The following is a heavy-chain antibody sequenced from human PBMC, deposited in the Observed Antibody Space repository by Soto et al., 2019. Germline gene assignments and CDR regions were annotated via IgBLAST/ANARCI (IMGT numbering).Heavy chain of an antibody. J-gene: IGHJ4*02. CDR2: INHSGST. Sequence: QVQLQQWGAGLLKPSETLSLTCAVYGGSFSGYYWSLIRQPPGKGLEWIGQINHSGSTNYNPSLKSRVTISVDTSKNQFSLKVSSVTAADTAVYYCARTSRFDSWGQGTLVTVSS. D-gene: IGHD6-6*01. V-gene: IGHV4-34*01. CDR1: GGSFSGYY. CDR3: ARTSRFDS.